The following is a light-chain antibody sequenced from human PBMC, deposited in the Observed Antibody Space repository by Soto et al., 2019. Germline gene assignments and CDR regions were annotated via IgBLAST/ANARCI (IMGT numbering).Light chain of an antibody. CDR3: SSYTSSSTPLYV. Sequence: QSALTQPASVSGSPGQSITISCTGTSSDVGGYNYVSWYQQHPGRAPKLLIYDVSTRPTGVSNRFSGSKSGNTASLTISGFQVEDEADYYCSSYTSSSTPLYVFGTGTKVTVL. J-gene: IGLJ1*01. V-gene: IGLV2-14*03. CDR1: SSDVGGYNY. CDR2: DVS.